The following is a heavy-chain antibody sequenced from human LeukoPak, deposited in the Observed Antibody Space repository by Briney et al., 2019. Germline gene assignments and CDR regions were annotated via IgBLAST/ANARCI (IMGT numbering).Heavy chain of an antibody. V-gene: IGHV4-59*01. CDR2: IFYSGST. CDR3: ARGASRSFDY. J-gene: IGHJ4*02. Sequence: SETLSLTCTVSGGSISGYYWSWIRQPPGKGLEWIGYIFYSGSTNYNPSLKSRVTISVDTSKNQFSLKLSSVTAADTAVYFCARGASRSFDYWGQGTLVTVSS. CDR1: GGSISGYY.